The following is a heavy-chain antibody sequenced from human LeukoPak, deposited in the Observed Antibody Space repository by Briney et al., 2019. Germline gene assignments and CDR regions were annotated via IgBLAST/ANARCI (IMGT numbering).Heavy chain of an antibody. D-gene: IGHD2-2*01. CDR1: GGSISHSNYY. J-gene: IGHJ3*02. CDR3: ARSDGLVGI. CDR2: IYYNGNT. Sequence: SGTLSLTCTVSGGSISHSNYYWVWIRQPPGKGLEWIGSIYYNGNTYYSPSLKSRVTISIDTSKNHFSLKPNSVTAADTAVYYCARSDGLVGIWGRGTMVTVSS. V-gene: IGHV4-39*07.